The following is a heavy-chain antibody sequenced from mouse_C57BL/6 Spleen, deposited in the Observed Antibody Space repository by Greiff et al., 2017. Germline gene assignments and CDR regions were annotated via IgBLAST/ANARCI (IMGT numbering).Heavy chain of an antibody. D-gene: IGHD1-1*01. CDR1: GYTFTDYE. CDR2: IDPETGGT. CDR3: TKGNYGLFDY. V-gene: IGHV1-15*01. Sequence: VQLQQSGAELVRPGASVTLSCKASGYTFTDYEMHWVKQTPVPGLEWIGAIDPETGGTAYNQKFKGQAILTADKSSSTAYMELRSLTSEDSAVYYCTKGNYGLFDYWGQGTTLTVSS. J-gene: IGHJ2*01.